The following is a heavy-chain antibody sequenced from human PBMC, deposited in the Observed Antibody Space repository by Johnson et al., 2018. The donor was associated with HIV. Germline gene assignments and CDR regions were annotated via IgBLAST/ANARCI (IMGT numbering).Heavy chain of an antibody. CDR2: IVSDVSIA. Sequence: EVQLVESGGDLVKAGGSLRLSCAASGSTFSDYYMSWIRQAPGQGLVWVSRIVSDVSIAIYTDSVTGRFTISRDNTKNTVYLQMNSLRAEDTAVYYCVTADRGSAWGQGTTVTVSS. D-gene: IGHD1-26*01. CDR1: GSTFSDYY. CDR3: VTADRGSA. J-gene: IGHJ3*01. V-gene: IGHV3-74*02.